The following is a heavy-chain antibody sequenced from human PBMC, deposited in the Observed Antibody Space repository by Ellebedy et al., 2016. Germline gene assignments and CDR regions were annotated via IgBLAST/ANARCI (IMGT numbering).Heavy chain of an antibody. V-gene: IGHV3-23*01. CDR1: GFTFRSSA. Sequence: GGSLRLSXAASGFTFRSSAITWVRQTPGKGLEWVSLISGSAGSAYYADSVKGRFTISRDNAKNTLYLQMDSLRAEDTTLYFCAKALGEQQLVAECFQHWGQGTLVNVSS. CDR2: ISGSAGSA. CDR3: AKALGEQQLVAECFQH. J-gene: IGHJ1*01. D-gene: IGHD6-13*01.